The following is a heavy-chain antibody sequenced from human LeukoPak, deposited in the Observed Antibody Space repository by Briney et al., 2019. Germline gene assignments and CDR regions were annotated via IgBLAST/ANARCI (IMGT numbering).Heavy chain of an antibody. V-gene: IGHV4-38-2*02. Sequence: SETLSLTCTVSGYSISSGYYWGWIRQPPGKGLEWIGEINHSGSTNYNPSLKSRVTISVDTSKNQFSLKLSSVTAADTAVYYCAKSNGYGLVDIWGQGTMVTVSS. CDR2: INHSGST. CDR1: GYSISSGYY. J-gene: IGHJ3*02. D-gene: IGHD3-10*01. CDR3: AKSNGYGLVDI.